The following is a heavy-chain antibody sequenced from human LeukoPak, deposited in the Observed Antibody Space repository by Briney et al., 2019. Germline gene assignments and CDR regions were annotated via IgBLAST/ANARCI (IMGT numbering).Heavy chain of an antibody. V-gene: IGHV1-2*02. D-gene: IGHD4-11*01. CDR1: GYTFTSYG. Sequence: WASVKVSCKASGYTFTSYGISWVRQAPGQGLEWMGWINPNSGGTNYAQKSEGRVTMTRDTSIRTVYMELSRLRSDDTAAYYCARDNYEALDRWGQGTLVTVSS. J-gene: IGHJ4*02. CDR3: ARDNYEALDR. CDR2: INPNSGGT.